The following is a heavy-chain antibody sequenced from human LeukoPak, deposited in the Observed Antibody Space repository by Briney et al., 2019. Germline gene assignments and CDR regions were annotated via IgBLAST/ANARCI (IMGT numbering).Heavy chain of an antibody. V-gene: IGHV4-34*01. CDR2: INHSGST. Sequence: SETLSLTCAVYGGSFSNYYWSWIRQPPGKGLEWIGEINHSGSTNYNPSLKSRVTISVDTSKNQFSLKLSSVTAADTAVYYCARQTGGGWYDYWGQGTLVTVSS. D-gene: IGHD6-19*01. CDR1: GGSFSNYY. CDR3: ARQTGGGWYDY. J-gene: IGHJ4*02.